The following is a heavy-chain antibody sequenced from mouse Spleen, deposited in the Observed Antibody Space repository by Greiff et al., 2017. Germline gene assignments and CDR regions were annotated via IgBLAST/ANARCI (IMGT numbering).Heavy chain of an antibody. CDR2: INPSTGGT. CDR3: ARYGAY. V-gene: IGHV1-42*01. Sequence: VQLQQSGPELVKPGASVKISCKASGYSFTGYYMNWVKQSPEKSLEWIGEINPSTGGTTYNQKFKAKATLTVDKSSSTACMQLKSLTSEDSAVYYCARYGAYWGQGTLVTVSA. J-gene: IGHJ3*01. CDR1: GYSFTGYY. D-gene: IGHD1-1*02.